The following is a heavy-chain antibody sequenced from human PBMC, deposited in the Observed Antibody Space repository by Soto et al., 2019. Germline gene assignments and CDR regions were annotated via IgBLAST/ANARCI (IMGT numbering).Heavy chain of an antibody. D-gene: IGHD7-27*01. Sequence: ASVKVSCKASGYTFTSYAMNWVRQAPGQRLEWMGWINAGNGNTKYSQKFQGRVTITRDTSASTAYMELSSLRSEDTAVYYGARGPRNWGVDYWGQGTLVTVSS. CDR1: GYTFTSYA. V-gene: IGHV1-3*01. CDR2: INAGNGNT. CDR3: ARGPRNWGVDY. J-gene: IGHJ4*02.